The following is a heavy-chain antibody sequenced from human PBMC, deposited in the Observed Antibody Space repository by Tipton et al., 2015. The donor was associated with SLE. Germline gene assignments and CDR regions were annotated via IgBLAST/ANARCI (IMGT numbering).Heavy chain of an antibody. J-gene: IGHJ4*02. V-gene: IGHV4-30-4*01. Sequence: TLSLTCTVSGGSISRGDYYWSWFRQPPGKGLEWIGNIHYSGSNYYNPYLKSRVTISVDTSKNQFSLKLSSVTAADTAVYYCARGRYSYGLHLDYWGQGNLVTVSS. CDR2: IHYSGSN. CDR3: ARGRYSYGLHLDY. CDR1: GGSISRGDYY. D-gene: IGHD5-18*01.